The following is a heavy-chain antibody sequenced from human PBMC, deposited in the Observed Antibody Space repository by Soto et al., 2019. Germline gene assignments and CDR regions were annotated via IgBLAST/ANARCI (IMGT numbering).Heavy chain of an antibody. D-gene: IGHD3-9*01. CDR3: ARVGNKLYDILTGYYLFDY. V-gene: IGHV4-4*02. CDR2: IYHSGST. CDR1: SGSISSSNW. Sequence: QVQLQESGPGLVKPSGTLSLTCAVSSGSISSSNWWSWVRQPPGKGLEWIGEIYHSGSTNYNPSLKSRVTISVDKSKNQFSLKLSSVTAADTAVYYCARVGNKLYDILTGYYLFDYWGQGTLVTVSS. J-gene: IGHJ4*02.